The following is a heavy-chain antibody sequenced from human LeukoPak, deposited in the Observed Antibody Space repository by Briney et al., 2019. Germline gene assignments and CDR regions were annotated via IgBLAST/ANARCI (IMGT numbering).Heavy chain of an antibody. CDR1: GGSISSYY. V-gene: IGHV4-59*08. Sequence: SETLSLTCTVSGGSISSYYWSWIRQPPGQGLEWIGYIYYSGSTTYNPSLKSRVTILVDASKNQFSLKLSSVTAADTAVYYCARHKTGGTYPLDYWGQGTLVTVSS. D-gene: IGHD1-26*01. CDR3: ARHKTGGTYPLDY. J-gene: IGHJ4*02. CDR2: IYYSGST.